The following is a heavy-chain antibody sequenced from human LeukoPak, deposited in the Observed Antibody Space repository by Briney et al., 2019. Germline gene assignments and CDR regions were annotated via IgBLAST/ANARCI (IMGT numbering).Heavy chain of an antibody. CDR2: ISYDGSNK. CDR1: GFTFSSYG. Sequence: PGGSLRLSCAASGFTFSSYGMHWVRQAPGKGLEWVAVISYDGSNKYYADSVKGRFTISRDNSKNTLYLQMNSLRAEDTAVYYCAKDILEGAGGNWPAFDIWGQGTMVTVSS. V-gene: IGHV3-30*18. CDR3: AKDILEGAGGNWPAFDI. D-gene: IGHD4-23*01. J-gene: IGHJ3*02.